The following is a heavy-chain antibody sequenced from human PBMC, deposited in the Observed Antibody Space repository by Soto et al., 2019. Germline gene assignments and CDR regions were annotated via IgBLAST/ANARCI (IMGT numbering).Heavy chain of an antibody. V-gene: IGHV3-64D*08. D-gene: IGHD3-3*01. J-gene: IGHJ3*02. CDR1: GFTFSSYA. CDR2: ISSNGGST. Sequence: GGSLRLSCSASGFTFSSYAMHWVRQAPGKGLEYVSAISSNGGSTYYADSVKGRFTISRDNSKNTLYLQMSSLRAEDTAVYYCVKEDFTRPGAFDIWGQGTMVTVSS. CDR3: VKEDFTRPGAFDI.